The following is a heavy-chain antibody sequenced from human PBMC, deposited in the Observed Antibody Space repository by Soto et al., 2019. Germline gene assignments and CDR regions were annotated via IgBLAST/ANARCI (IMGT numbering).Heavy chain of an antibody. D-gene: IGHD2-15*01. V-gene: IGHV4-30-2*01. J-gene: IGHJ5*02. CDR3: ARQDRVVVEGRWFDP. CDR1: GGSISSDGYS. CDR2: IYHTGNT. Sequence: PSETLSLTCAVSGGSISSDGYSWNWIRQPPGKGLEWIGYIYHTGNTYYNPSLKTRVTISLDRSKNQFSLKLHSVTAADTALYYCARQDRVVVEGRWFDPWGQGTLVTVSS.